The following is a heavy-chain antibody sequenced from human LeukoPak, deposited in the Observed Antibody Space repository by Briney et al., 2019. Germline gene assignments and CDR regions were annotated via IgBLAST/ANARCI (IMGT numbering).Heavy chain of an antibody. CDR3: ARDTYYYGSGSYSWFDP. CDR2: IYYSGTT. D-gene: IGHD3-10*01. Sequence: SETLSLTCTVSGGSISSSPYYWGWIRQPPGKGLEWIGSIYYSGTTHYNPSLESRVTISVDTSKNQFSLKLSSVTAADTAVYYCARDTYYYGSGSYSWFDPWGQGTLVTVSS. V-gene: IGHV4-39*07. CDR1: GGSISSSPYY. J-gene: IGHJ5*02.